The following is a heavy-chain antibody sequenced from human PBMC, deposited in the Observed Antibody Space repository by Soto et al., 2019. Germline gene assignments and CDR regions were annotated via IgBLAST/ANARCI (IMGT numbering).Heavy chain of an antibody. V-gene: IGHV3-7*01. J-gene: IGHJ4*02. CDR2: IKHDGREQ. CDR3: AREGECSGGGCYTGLTF. CDR1: GFTFSNFW. D-gene: IGHD2-15*01. Sequence: EVHLVESGGGLVQPGGSLRLSCAVSGFTFSNFWMSWVRQAPGKGPEWVGNIKHDGREQYYVDSVKGRFTIARDNAKNSVSLQMTSRRGDDTAAYYCAREGECSGGGCYTGLTFWGQGTLVTVSS.